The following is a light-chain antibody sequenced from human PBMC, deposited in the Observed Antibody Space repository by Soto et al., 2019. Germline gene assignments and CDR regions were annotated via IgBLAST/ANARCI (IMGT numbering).Light chain of an antibody. CDR3: QQYNNWPPLT. CDR1: QSVSSN. Sequence: EIVMTQSPATMSVSPGERATLSCRTSQSVSSNLAWYQQKPGQAPRLLIYGASTRATGIPARFSGSGSGTEFTFTIGSLQSEDFAVYYCQQYNNWPPLTFGGGTKVDIK. J-gene: IGKJ4*01. CDR2: GAS. V-gene: IGKV3-15*01.